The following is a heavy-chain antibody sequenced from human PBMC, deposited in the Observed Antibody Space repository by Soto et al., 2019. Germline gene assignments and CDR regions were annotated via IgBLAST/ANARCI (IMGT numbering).Heavy chain of an antibody. J-gene: IGHJ4*02. CDR2: INLGGTTT. CDR1: EYTFTDYF. CDR3: IVEEWGMRYFDD. Sequence: QVQLVQSGAEVKKPGASVKLSCQASEYTFTDYFIHWVRQAPGQGLEWMGLINLGGTTTPYPQKLRGRLTIIRDSSTRTAYMELSSLRSEDTAVYYCIVEEWGMRYFDDWGQGTLVSVSS. V-gene: IGHV1-46*04. D-gene: IGHD2-15*01.